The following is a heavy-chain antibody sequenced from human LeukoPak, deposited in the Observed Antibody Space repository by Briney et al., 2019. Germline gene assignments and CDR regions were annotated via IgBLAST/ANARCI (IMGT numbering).Heavy chain of an antibody. V-gene: IGHV4-30-2*01. Sequence: SETLSLTCAVSGGSISSGGYSWSWIRQPPGKGLEWIGYIYHSGSTYYNPSLKSRVTISVDRSKNQFSLKLSSVTAADTAVYYCARAVRGVSLDYWGQGTLVTVSS. CDR3: ARAVRGVSLDY. D-gene: IGHD3-10*02. CDR1: GGSISSGGYS. J-gene: IGHJ4*02. CDR2: IYHSGST.